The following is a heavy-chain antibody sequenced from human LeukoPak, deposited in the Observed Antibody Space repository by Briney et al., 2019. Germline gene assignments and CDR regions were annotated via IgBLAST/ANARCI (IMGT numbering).Heavy chain of an antibody. V-gene: IGHV4-39*01. CDR2: IYYSGST. J-gene: IGHJ4*02. Sequence: SETLSLTCTVSGGSISSRSYYWGWIRQPPGKGLEWIGSIYYSGSTYYNSSLKSRVTISVDTSKNQFSLKLSSVTAADTAVYYCAAGYKPGIAVAGTFDYWGQGTLVTVSS. CDR1: GGSISSRSYY. D-gene: IGHD6-19*01. CDR3: AAGYKPGIAVAGTFDY.